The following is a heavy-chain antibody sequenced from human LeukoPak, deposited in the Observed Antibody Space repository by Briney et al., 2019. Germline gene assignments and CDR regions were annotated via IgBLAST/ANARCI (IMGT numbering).Heavy chain of an antibody. CDR3: TTDPRVRYFDWLLPFDY. V-gene: IGHV3-15*01. D-gene: IGHD3-9*01. Sequence: GGSLRLSCAASGFTFSNAWMSWVRQAPGKGLEWVGRIKSKTDGGTNDYAAPVKGRFTISRDDSKNTLYLQMNSLKSEDTAVYYCTTDPRVRYFDWLLPFDYWGQGTLVTVSS. CDR2: IKSKTDGGTN. CDR1: GFTFSNAW. J-gene: IGHJ4*02.